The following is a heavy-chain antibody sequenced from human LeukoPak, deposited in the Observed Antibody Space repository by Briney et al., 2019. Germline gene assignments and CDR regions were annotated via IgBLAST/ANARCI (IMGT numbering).Heavy chain of an antibody. V-gene: IGHV3-23*01. CDR1: GFTFSSYA. J-gene: IGHJ3*02. CDR2: ISGSGGST. CDR3: AKDGDYGGNSDAFDI. D-gene: IGHD4-23*01. Sequence: PGGSLRLSCAASGFTFSSYAMSWVRQAPGKGLEWVSAISGSGGSTYYAGSVKGRFTISRDNSKNTLYLQMNSLRAEDTAVYYCAKDGDYGGNSDAFDIWGQGTMVTVSS.